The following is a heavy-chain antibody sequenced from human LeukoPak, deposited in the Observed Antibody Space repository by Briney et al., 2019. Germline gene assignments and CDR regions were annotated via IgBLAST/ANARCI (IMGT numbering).Heavy chain of an antibody. D-gene: IGHD2-21*02. CDR2: ISGGGGST. CDR1: GFTFSSYA. J-gene: IGHJ4*02. V-gene: IGHV3-23*01. CDR3: AKDKYCGGDCYETDLYYFDY. Sequence: GGSLRLSCAASGFTFSSYAMSWVRQAPGKGLEWVSTISGGGGSTYFADSVKGRFTISRDNSKNTLYLQMNSLRAEDTAVYYCAKDKYCGGDCYETDLYYFDYWGQGTLVTVSS.